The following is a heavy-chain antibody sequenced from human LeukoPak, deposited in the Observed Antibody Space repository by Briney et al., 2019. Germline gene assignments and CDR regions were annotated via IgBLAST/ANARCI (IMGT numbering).Heavy chain of an antibody. CDR1: GFTFSSYG. J-gene: IGHJ6*03. D-gene: IGHD3-22*01. CDR3: AKDFYYYDSSGYYPRYYYYYMDV. Sequence: GGSLRLSCAASGFTFSSYGMHWVRQAPGKGLEWVAVISYDGSNKYYADSVKGRFTISRDNSKNTLYLQMNSLRAEDTAVYYCAKDFYYYDSSGYYPRYYYYYMDVWGKGTTVTVSS. CDR2: ISYDGSNK. V-gene: IGHV3-30*18.